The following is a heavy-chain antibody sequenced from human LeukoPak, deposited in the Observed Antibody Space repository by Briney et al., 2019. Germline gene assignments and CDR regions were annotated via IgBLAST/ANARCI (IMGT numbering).Heavy chain of an antibody. Sequence: GGSLRLSCAASGFTFSSYAMSWVRQAPGKGLEWVSAISGSGGSTYYADSVKGRFTISRDNSKNTLYLQMNCLRAEDTAVYYCAKDHSNALLRFGEVIRKTRDGYFDYWGQGTLVTVSS. J-gene: IGHJ4*02. V-gene: IGHV3-23*01. CDR1: GFTFSSYA. D-gene: IGHD3-10*01. CDR2: ISGSGGST. CDR3: AKDHSNALLRFGEVIRKTRDGYFDY.